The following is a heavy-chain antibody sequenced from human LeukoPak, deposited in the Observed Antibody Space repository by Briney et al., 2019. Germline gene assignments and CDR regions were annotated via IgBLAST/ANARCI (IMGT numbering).Heavy chain of an antibody. V-gene: IGHV1-2*02. CDR3: AREGQYYSRTSCSHYFDY. CDR1: GYTFTGYY. Sequence: GASVKVSCKASGYTFTGYYMHWARQAPGQGLEWMGWINPNSGGTNYAQKFQGRVTMTRDTSISTAYMELSRLRSDDTAVYYCAREGQYYSRTSCSHYFDYWGQGTLVTVSS. D-gene: IGHD2-2*01. J-gene: IGHJ4*02. CDR2: INPNSGGT.